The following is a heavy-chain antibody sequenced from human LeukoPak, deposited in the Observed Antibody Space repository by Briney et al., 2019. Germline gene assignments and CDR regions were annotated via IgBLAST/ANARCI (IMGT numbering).Heavy chain of an antibody. CDR1: GGSISSSSYY. CDR3: ARGLRYSGSQNWFDP. D-gene: IGHD1-26*01. CDR2: IYYSGST. J-gene: IGHJ5*02. Sequence: SETLSLTCTVSGGSISSSSYYWGWIRQPPGKGLEWIGSIYYSGSTYYNPSLKSRVTISVDTSKNQFSLKLSSVTAADTAVYYCARGLRYSGSQNWFDPWGQGTLVTVSS. V-gene: IGHV4-39*07.